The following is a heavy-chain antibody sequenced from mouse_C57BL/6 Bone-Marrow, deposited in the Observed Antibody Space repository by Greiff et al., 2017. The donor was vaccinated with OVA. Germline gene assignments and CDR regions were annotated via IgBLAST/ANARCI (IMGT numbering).Heavy chain of an antibody. CDR1: GYAFSSYW. CDR3: ASGGYGSPWFAY. Sequence: VKLVESGAELVKPGASVKISCKASGYAFSSYWMNWVKQRPGKGLEWIGQIYPGDGDTNYNGKFKGKATLTADKSSSTAYMQLSSLTSEDSAVYFCASGGYGSPWFAYWGQGTLVTVSA. J-gene: IGHJ3*01. V-gene: IGHV1-80*01. CDR2: IYPGDGDT. D-gene: IGHD1-1*01.